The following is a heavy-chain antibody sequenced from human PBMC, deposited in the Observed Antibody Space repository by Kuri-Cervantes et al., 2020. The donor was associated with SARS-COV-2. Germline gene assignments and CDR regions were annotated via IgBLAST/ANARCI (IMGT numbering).Heavy chain of an antibody. CDR1: GYTFTGYY. CDR3: AVYCSSTSCYNQ. D-gene: IGHD2-2*02. Sequence: ASVKVSCRASGYTFTGYYMRWVRQAPGQGLEWMGWINPNSGGTNYAQKFQGRVTMTRDTSISTAYMELSRLRSDDTAVYYCAVYCSSTSCYNQWGQGTLVTVSS. J-gene: IGHJ4*02. V-gene: IGHV1-2*02. CDR2: INPNSGGT.